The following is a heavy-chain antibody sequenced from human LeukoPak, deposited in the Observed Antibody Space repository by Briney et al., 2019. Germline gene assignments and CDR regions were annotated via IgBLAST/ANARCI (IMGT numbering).Heavy chain of an antibody. CDR2: IDHSGST. CDR1: GGSFSGYY. Sequence: SETLSLTCAVYGGSFSGYYWSWIRQPPGKGLEWIGEIDHSGSTYYNPSLKSRVAISVDTSKNQFSLKLSSVTAADTAVYYCARHSGLRYYDSSGYFAFDIWGQGTMVTVSS. CDR3: ARHSGLRYYDSSGYFAFDI. J-gene: IGHJ3*02. D-gene: IGHD3-22*01. V-gene: IGHV4-34*01.